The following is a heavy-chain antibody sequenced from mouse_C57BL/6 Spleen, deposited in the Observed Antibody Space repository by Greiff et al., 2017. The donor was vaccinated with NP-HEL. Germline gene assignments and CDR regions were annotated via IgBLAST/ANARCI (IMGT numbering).Heavy chain of an antibody. V-gene: IGHV1-82*01. D-gene: IGHD2-4*01. CDR3: ARSTMITTRGYYYAMDY. CDR1: GYAFSSSW. Sequence: VQLQQSGPELVKPGASVKISCKASGYAFSSSWMNWVKQRPGKGLEWIGRIYPGDGDTNYNGKFKGKATLTADKSSSTAYMQLSSLTSEDSAVYVCARSTMITTRGYYYAMDYWGQRTSVTVSS. J-gene: IGHJ4*01. CDR2: IYPGDGDT.